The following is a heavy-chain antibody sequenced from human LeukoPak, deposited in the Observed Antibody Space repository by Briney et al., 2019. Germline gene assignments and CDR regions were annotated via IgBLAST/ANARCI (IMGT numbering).Heavy chain of an antibody. D-gene: IGHD3-16*02. CDR1: GYTFTGYY. J-gene: IGHJ5*02. Sequence: ASVKVSCKASGYTFTGYYMHWVRQAPGQGLEWMGWINPNSGGTNYAQKFQGRVTMTRDTSISTAYMELRSLRSDDTAVYYCARDGNRNDYVWGSYRNSNWFDPWGQGTLVTVSS. V-gene: IGHV1-2*02. CDR3: ARDGNRNDYVWGSYRNSNWFDP. CDR2: INPNSGGT.